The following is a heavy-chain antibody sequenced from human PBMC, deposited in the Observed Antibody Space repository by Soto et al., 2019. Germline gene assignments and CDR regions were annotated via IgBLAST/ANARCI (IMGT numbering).Heavy chain of an antibody. CDR2: TNQDGSEK. CDR3: SRSLDS. Sequence: GGALRLSCAASGFTFSTYWMDWVRQTPGKGLEWVANTNQDGSEKNYVDSVKGRFTIYRDNAKNSLYLQMSSLTAEDSALYYCSRSLDSWGQGTLVTVSS. J-gene: IGHJ4*02. V-gene: IGHV3-7*01. CDR1: GFTFSTYW.